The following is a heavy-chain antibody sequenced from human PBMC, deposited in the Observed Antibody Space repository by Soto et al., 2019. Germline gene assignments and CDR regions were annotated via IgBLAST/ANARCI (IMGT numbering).Heavy chain of an antibody. CDR1: GYTFTNYG. CDR3: ARDIYGGNCCDAFDI. J-gene: IGHJ3*02. V-gene: IGHV1-18*01. D-gene: IGHD2-15*01. CDR2: ISPYNGKT. Sequence: QAQLVQSGAEVKKPGASVNISCKASGYTFTNYGFIWVRQAPGHGLEWVGWISPYNGKTEYAQNLQGRVTMTRDKPTSTAYMELRSLRSDGTAVYYCARDIYGGNCCDAFDIWGQGTMVTVSS.